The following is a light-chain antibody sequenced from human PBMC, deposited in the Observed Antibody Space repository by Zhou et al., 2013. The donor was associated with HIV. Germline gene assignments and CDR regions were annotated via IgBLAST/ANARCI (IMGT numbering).Light chain of an antibody. CDR2: GAS. CDR1: QSVSSSY. CDR3: QQRST. V-gene: IGKV3D-20*02. J-gene: IGKJ5*01. Sequence: IVMTQSPATLSLSPGERVTLSCRASQSVSSSYLTWYQQKPGQAPRLLIYGASTRATSIPARFSGSGSGTDFTLTISSLEPEDFAVYYCQQRSTFGHGTRLEIK.